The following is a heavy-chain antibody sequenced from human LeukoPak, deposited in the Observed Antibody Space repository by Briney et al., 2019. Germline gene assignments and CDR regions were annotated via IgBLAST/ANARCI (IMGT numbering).Heavy chain of an antibody. CDR3: ARLLVPAASYYFDY. J-gene: IGHJ4*02. CDR1: GGSTSSSSYY. V-gene: IGHV4-39*01. Sequence: SETLSLTCTVSGGSTSSSSYYWGWIRQPPGKGLEWIGSIYYSGSTYYNPSLKSRVTISVDTSKNQFSLKLSSVTAADTAVYYCARLLVPAASYYFDYWGQGTLVTVSS. CDR2: IYYSGST. D-gene: IGHD2-2*01.